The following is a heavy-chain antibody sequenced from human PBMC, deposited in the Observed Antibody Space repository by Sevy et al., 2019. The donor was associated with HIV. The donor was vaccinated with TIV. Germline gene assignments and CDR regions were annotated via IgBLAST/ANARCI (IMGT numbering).Heavy chain of an antibody. CDR2: ISHDGCNE. V-gene: IGHV3-30*18. D-gene: IGHD1-1*01. CDR3: AKETGFTTGPWYFDS. Sequence: GGSLRLSCAASGFTFSRHGMNWVRQAPGKGLEWVASISHDGCNEYYADSVKGRFTISRDNSKNTLYLQMNSLRPEDTAVYYCAKETGFTTGPWYFDSWGQGTLVTVSS. J-gene: IGHJ4*02. CDR1: GFTFSRHG.